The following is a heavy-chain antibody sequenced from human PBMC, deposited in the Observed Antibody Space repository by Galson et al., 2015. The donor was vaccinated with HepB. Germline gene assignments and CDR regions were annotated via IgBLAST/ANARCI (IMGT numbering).Heavy chain of an antibody. J-gene: IGHJ6*03. CDR3: ARGTVYYYYMDV. D-gene: IGHD4-17*01. CDR1: GGSISSGGYY. V-gene: IGHV4-31*03. Sequence: LTCTVSGGSISSGGYYWSWIRQHPGKGLEWIGYIYYSGSTYYNPSLKSRVTISVDTSKNQFSLKLSSVTAADTAVYYCARGTVYYYYMDVWGKGTTVTVSS. CDR2: IYYSGST.